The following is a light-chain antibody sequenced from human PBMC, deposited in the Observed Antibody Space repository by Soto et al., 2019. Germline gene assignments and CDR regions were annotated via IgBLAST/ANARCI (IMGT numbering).Light chain of an antibody. CDR2: EVT. J-gene: IGLJ2*01. V-gene: IGLV2-23*02. CDR3: CSYASSSTFV. CDR1: SSDVGGYNL. Sequence: QSALTQPASVSGSPGQSITISCTGTSSDVGGYNLVSWYQQHPGKAPKVLIYEVTKRPSGVSNRFSGSKSGNTASLTNSGLQAEDEADYYCCSYASSSTFVFGGGTKLTVL.